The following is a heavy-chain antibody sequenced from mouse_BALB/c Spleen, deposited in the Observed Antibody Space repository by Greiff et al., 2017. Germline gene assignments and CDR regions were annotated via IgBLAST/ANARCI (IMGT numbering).Heavy chain of an antibody. V-gene: IGHV2-9*02. CDR1: GFSLTSYG. Sequence: QVQLQQSGPGLVAPSQSLSITCTVSGFSLTSYGVHWVRQPPGKGLEWLGVIWAGGSTNYNSALMSRLSISKDNSKSQVFLKMNSLQTDDTAMDYCARDENYLRLFAYWGQGTLVTVSA. CDR2: IWAGGST. D-gene: IGHD5-5*01. CDR3: ARDENYLRLFAY. J-gene: IGHJ3*01.